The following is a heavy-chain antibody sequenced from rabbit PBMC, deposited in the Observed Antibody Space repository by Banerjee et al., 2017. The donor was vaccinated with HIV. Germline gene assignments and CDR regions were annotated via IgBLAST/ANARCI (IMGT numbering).Heavy chain of an antibody. J-gene: IGHJ4*01. D-gene: IGHD4-2*01. CDR2: VDGSSGST. Sequence: QEQLKETGGGLVQPGGSLTLSCKASGIDFSSYSYMCWVRQAPGKGLEWIACVDGSSGSTWYASWAKGRFTITRSTSLNTVTLQMTSLTAADTATYFCARDPAGREDFNLWGPGTLVTVS. V-gene: IGHV1S43*01. CDR1: GIDFSSYSY. CDR3: ARDPAGREDFNL.